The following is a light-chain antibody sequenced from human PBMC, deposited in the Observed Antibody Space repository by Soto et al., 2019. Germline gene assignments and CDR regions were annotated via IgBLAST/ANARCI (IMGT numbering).Light chain of an antibody. CDR1: QSVLYSSNNKNY. Sequence: DIVMTQSPDSLAVSLGERATINCKSSQSVLYSSNNKNYLAWYQQQPGQPPKLLIYWASTRESGVPDRFSGSGSGTDFTLTISSLQAEDVAVYYGQQYYSTSWTFGQGTKVEIK. V-gene: IGKV4-1*01. CDR3: QQYYSTSWT. J-gene: IGKJ1*01. CDR2: WAS.